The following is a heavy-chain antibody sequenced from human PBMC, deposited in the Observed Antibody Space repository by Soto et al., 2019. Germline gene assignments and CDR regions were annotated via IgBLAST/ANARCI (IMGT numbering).Heavy chain of an antibody. CDR1: GGPIRSFH. J-gene: IGHJ4*02. D-gene: IGHD2-15*01. CDR3: ARHTPAISISDH. CDR2: ASYTGSS. Sequence: SETLSLTCTVSGGPIRSFHWSWIRQPPGKGLECIGYASYTGSSSYNPSLKGRVTMSIDTSKNQFSLKLSSLTAADTAVYYCARHTPAISISDHWGQGTLVTVSS. V-gene: IGHV4-59*08.